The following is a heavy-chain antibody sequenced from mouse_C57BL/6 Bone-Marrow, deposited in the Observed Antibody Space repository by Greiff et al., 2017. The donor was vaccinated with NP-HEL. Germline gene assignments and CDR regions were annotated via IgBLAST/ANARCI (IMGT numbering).Heavy chain of an antibody. CDR2: IYPGSGNT. J-gene: IGHJ4*01. V-gene: IGHV1-76*01. D-gene: IGHD1-1*02. CDR1: GYTFTDYY. Sequence: QVQLQQSGAELVRPGASVKLSCKASGYTFTDYYINWVKQRPGQGLEWIARIYPGSGNTYYNEKFKGKATLTAEKSSSTAYMQLSSLTSEDSAVYFCARRGWEGSYAMDYWGQGTSVTVSS. CDR3: ARRGWEGSYAMDY.